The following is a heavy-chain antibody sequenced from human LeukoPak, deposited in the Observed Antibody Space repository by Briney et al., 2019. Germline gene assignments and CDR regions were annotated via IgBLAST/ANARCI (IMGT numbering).Heavy chain of an antibody. CDR3: ARFVPAAINWFDP. CDR2: IYYSGST. V-gene: IGHV4-59*01. CDR1: GGSISSYY. D-gene: IGHD2-2*02. J-gene: IGHJ5*02. Sequence: SETLSLTCTVSGGSISSYYWSWIRQPPGKGLEWIGYIYYSGSTNYNPSLKSRVTISVDTSKSQFSLKLSSVTAADTAVYYCARFVPAAINWFDPWGQGTLVTVSS.